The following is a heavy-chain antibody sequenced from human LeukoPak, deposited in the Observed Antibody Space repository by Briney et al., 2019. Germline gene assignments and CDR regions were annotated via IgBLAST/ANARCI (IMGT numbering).Heavy chain of an antibody. D-gene: IGHD3-16*01. CDR1: GFTVSSNY. Sequence: GGSLRLSCAASGFTVSSNYMSWVRQAPGKGLEWVAVTSYDGSNQYYADSVKGRFTISRDNSMNTLSLQMDSLRVEDTGVYYCAKDFETRKEAWLRYPDYWGQGTLVTVSS. J-gene: IGHJ4*02. CDR2: TSYDGSNQ. CDR3: AKDFETRKEAWLRYPDY. V-gene: IGHV3-30*18.